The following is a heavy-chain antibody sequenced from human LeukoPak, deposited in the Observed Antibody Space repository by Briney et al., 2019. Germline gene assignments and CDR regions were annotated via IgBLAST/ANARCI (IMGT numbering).Heavy chain of an antibody. CDR2: ISSSSSYI. J-gene: IGHJ6*03. CDR3: ARDRAVRGAIYYYYYYMDV. V-gene: IGHV3-21*01. D-gene: IGHD3-10*01. CDR1: GFTFSSYS. Sequence: PGGSLRLSCAASGFTFSSYSMNWVRQAPGKGLEWVSSISSSSSYIYYADSVKGRFTISRDNAKNSLYLQMNSLRAEDTAVYYCARDRAVRGAIYYYYYYMDVWGKGTTVTVSS.